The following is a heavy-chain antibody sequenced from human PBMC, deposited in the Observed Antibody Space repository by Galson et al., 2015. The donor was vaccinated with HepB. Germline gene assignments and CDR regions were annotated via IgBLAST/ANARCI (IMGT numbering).Heavy chain of an antibody. CDR2: IYWDDDK. Sequence: PALVKPTQTVTLTCTFSGFSLSTDGVGVGWIRQTPGKALEWLGIIYWDDDKRFSPALKSRLTITKDTSQNQVVLTMANVDPADTRPYYCAHDCYYGSGQGNYGMDVWGQGTTVTVS. V-gene: IGHV2-5*02. CDR1: GFSLSTDGVG. D-gene: IGHD3-10*01. J-gene: IGHJ6*02. CDR3: AHDCYYGSGQGNYGMDV.